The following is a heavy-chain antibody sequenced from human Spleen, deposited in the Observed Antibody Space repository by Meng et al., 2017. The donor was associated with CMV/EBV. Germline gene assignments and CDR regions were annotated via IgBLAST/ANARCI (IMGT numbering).Heavy chain of an antibody. Sequence: GSLRLSCTVYGGSFNDYYWSWIRQPPGKGLEWIGEIDHSGSTNYNPSLKSRVAISVDTSKNQFSLKLSSVTAADTAVYYCASEYSRVGFDYWGQGALVTVSS. CDR2: IDHSGST. CDR1: GGSFNDYY. J-gene: IGHJ4*02. V-gene: IGHV4-34*01. D-gene: IGHD6-13*01. CDR3: ASEYSRVGFDY.